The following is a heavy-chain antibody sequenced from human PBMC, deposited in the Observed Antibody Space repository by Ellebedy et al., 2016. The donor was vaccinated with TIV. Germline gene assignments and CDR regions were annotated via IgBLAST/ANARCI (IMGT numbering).Heavy chain of an antibody. CDR3: ARRSTDFAFDS. CDR1: GFTFSTYP. CDR2: ISAIGGTT. D-gene: IGHD3/OR15-3a*01. Sequence: PGGSLRLSCAASGFTFSTYPMNWVRQAPGKGLEWVSIISAIGGTTYYADSVKGRFTISRDNSKNTLFLQISSLRAEDTAVYFCARRSTDFAFDSWGQGTLVTVSS. V-gene: IGHV3-23*01. J-gene: IGHJ4*02.